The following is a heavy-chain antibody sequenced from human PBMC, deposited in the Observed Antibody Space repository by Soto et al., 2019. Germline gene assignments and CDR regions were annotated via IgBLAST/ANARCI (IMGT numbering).Heavy chain of an antibody. CDR2: ITSKLYGGKT. Sequence: LRLSCVASGFTFGDYSMSWFRQAPGGGLEWVGFITSKLYGGKTEYAASVKGRFTISRDDSKSIAYLQMNSLKTEDTAVYYCTRRGGGFWSGYTMDVWGQGTTVTVSS. CDR3: TRRGGGFWSGYTMDV. J-gene: IGHJ6*02. CDR1: GFTFGDYS. D-gene: IGHD3-3*01. V-gene: IGHV3-49*03.